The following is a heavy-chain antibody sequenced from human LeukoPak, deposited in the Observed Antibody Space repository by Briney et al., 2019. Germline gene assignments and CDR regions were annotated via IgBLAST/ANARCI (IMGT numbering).Heavy chain of an antibody. CDR2: IQFSGST. Sequence: SETLSLTCTVSGGPINNFYWSWFRQAPGKGLEWIGYIQFSGSTKYNPSLESRVSMSVDTSKNHFSVRLTSVTAADTAVYYCARNVDTAMVNWGQGTLVTVSS. D-gene: IGHD5-18*01. CDR1: GGPINNFY. CDR3: ARNVDTAMVN. J-gene: IGHJ4*02. V-gene: IGHV4-59*08.